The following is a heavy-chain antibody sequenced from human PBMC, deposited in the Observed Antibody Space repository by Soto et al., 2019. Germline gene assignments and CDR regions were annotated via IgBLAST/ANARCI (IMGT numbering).Heavy chain of an antibody. V-gene: IGHV1-69*02. Sequence: SVKVSCKASGGTFSSYTISWVRQAPGQGLEWMGRIIPILGIANYAQKFQGRVTITADKSTSTAYMELSSLRSEDTAVYYCARSGTDDSSGYYHYLLDPWGQGTLVTVSS. CDR1: GGTFSSYT. CDR2: IIPILGIA. J-gene: IGHJ5*02. CDR3: ARSGTDDSSGYYHYLLDP. D-gene: IGHD3-22*01.